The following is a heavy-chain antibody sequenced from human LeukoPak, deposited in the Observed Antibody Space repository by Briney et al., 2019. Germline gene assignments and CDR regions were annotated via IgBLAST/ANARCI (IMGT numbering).Heavy chain of an antibody. CDR3: ASAGGHSSGWYRPGY. J-gene: IGHJ4*02. D-gene: IGHD6-19*01. CDR2: ISYDGSNK. Sequence: GGSLRLSCAASGFTFSSYAMHWVRQAPGKGLEWVAVISYDGSNKYYADSVKGRFTSSRDNSKNTLYLQMNSLRAEDTAVYYCASAGGHSSGWYRPGYWGQGTLVTVSS. V-gene: IGHV3-30-3*01. CDR1: GFTFSSYA.